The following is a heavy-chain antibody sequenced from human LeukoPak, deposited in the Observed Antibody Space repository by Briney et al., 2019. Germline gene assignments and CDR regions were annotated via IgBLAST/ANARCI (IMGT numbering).Heavy chain of an antibody. D-gene: IGHD3-3*01. V-gene: IGHV3-23*01. CDR1: GFTFSSYA. J-gene: IGHJ6*02. CDR2: ISGSGGST. CDR3: AKEKGRYDFWSGYRPSYYYYGMDV. Sequence: GGSLRLSCAASGFTFSSYAMSWVRQAPGKGLEWVSVISGSGGSTYYADSVKGRFTISRDNSKNTLYLQMNSLRAEDTAVYYCAKEKGRYDFWSGYRPSYYYYGMDVWGQGTTVTVSS.